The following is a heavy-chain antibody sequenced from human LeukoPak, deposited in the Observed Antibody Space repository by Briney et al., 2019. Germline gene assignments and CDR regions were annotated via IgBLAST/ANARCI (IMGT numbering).Heavy chain of an antibody. D-gene: IGHD2-21*02. CDR3: ARDVFLSAVTRPGYFQH. J-gene: IGHJ1*01. V-gene: IGHV4-4*02. Sequence: SETLSLTCAVSGGSISSSNWWSWVRQPPGKGLEWIGEIYHSGSTNYNPSLKSRVTISVDKSKSQFSLKLSSVTAADTAVYYCARDVFLSAVTRPGYFQHWGQGTLVTVSS. CDR1: GGSISSSNW. CDR2: IYHSGST.